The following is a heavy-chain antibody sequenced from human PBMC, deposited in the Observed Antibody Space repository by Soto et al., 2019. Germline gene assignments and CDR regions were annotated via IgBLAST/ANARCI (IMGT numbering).Heavy chain of an antibody. D-gene: IGHD4-17*01. V-gene: IGHV2-5*02. CDR3: AHAGDYDLLTFDH. J-gene: IGHJ4*02. CDR1: GFSLSTYHMG. Sequence: QITLKESGPTLVSPAQTLTLTCDFSGFSLSTYHMGVAWIRQPPGKALEWLALIYWDDDKRYSPSLKDSLAISKDPYSNQVVLTITNIDPGDSATSFCAHAGDYDLLTFDHWGPGTLVTVSS. CDR2: IYWDDDK.